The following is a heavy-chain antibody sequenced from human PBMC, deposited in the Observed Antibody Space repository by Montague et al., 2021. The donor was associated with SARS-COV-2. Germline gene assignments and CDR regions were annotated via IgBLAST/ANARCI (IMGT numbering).Heavy chain of an antibody. Sequence: LSLSLAASGFTFSSYWMHWVRQAPGKGLVWVSRINSDVSITNYADSVKGRFTISRDNAKNTLYLQMNSLRDDDTAVYYCARETIVPAAIGYYYYMDVWGKGTPVTVSS. J-gene: IGHJ6*03. CDR2: INSDVSIT. CDR1: GFTFSSYW. D-gene: IGHD2-2*01. V-gene: IGHV3-74*01. CDR3: ARETIVPAAIGYYYYMDV.